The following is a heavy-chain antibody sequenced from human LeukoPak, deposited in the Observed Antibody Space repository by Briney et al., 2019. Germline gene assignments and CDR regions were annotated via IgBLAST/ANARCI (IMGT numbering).Heavy chain of an antibody. CDR2: IKSKTESETT. Sequence: GGSLRLSCAASGFTFSNAWMSWVRQAPGKGLEWVGRIKSKTESETTDYAAPVKGRFTISRDDPKNTVYLQMTSLNSEDTAVYYCSTLPGMVGYWGQGTLVTVSS. D-gene: IGHD2-8*01. J-gene: IGHJ4*02. V-gene: IGHV3-15*01. CDR3: STLPGMVGY. CDR1: GFTFSNAW.